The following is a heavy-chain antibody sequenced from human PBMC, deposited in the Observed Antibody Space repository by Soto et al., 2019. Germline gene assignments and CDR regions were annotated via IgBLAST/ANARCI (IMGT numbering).Heavy chain of an antibody. Sequence: TLSLTCAVSGYSISSGYYWGWIRQPPGKGLEWIGSIYHSGSTYYNPPLKSRVTISVDTSKNQFSLKLSSVTAADTAVYYCARGGGTYYYDSSGYPPYYYYGMDVWGQGTTVTVSS. D-gene: IGHD3-22*01. CDR1: GYSISSGYY. CDR3: ARGGGTYYYDSSGYPPYYYYGMDV. J-gene: IGHJ6*02. V-gene: IGHV4-38-2*01. CDR2: IYHSGST.